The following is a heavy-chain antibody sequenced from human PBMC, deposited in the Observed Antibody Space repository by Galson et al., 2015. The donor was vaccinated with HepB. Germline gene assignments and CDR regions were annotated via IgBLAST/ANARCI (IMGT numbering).Heavy chain of an antibody. D-gene: IGHD2-15*01. J-gene: IGHJ4*02. CDR1: GYTFTSYG. V-gene: IGHV7-4-1*01. Sequence: SVKVSCKASGYTFTSYGISWVRQAPGQGPEWMGWINTNTGKPTYAQGFIGRFVFSLDTSVSTAYLQIDSLKAEDNAVYYCARNRGSGSHFFDNWGQGTLVTVSS. CDR3: ARNRGSGSHFFDN. CDR2: INTNTGKP.